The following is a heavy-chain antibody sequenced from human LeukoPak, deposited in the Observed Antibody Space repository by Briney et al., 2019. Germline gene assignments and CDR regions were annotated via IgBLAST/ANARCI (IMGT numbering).Heavy chain of an antibody. Sequence: PGRSLRLSCAASGFTFSSYGMHWVRQAPGKGLEWVAVISYDGSNKYYADSVKGRFTISRDNPKNTLYLQMNSLRAEDTAVYYCAKLGVVADDAFDIWGQGTMVTVSS. V-gene: IGHV3-30*18. CDR2: ISYDGSNK. CDR3: AKLGVVADDAFDI. D-gene: IGHD3-22*01. CDR1: GFTFSSYG. J-gene: IGHJ3*02.